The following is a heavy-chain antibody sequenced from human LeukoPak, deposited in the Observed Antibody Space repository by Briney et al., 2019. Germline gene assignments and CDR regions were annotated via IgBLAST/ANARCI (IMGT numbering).Heavy chain of an antibody. J-gene: IGHJ4*02. D-gene: IGHD6-19*01. V-gene: IGHV4-31*03. Sequence: SETLSLTRTVSGGSISSGGYYWSWIRQHPGKGLEWIGYIYYSGSTYYNPSLKSRVTISVDTSKNQFSLKLSSVTAADTAVYYCARSGNSSLQKYYFDYWGQGTLVTVSS. CDR3: ARSGNSSLQKYYFDY. CDR2: IYYSGST. CDR1: GGSISSGGYY.